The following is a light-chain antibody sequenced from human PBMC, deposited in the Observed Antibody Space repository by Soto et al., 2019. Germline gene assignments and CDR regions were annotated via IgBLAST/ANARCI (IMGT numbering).Light chain of an antibody. J-gene: IGKJ1*01. CDR1: QSISSW. CDR2: DAS. V-gene: IGKV1-5*01. Sequence: DIQMTQSPSTLSASVRDRVTITCRASQSISSWLAWYQQKPGKAPKVLIYDASSLESGVPSRFSGDGSGTEFTLTISSLQPDDFATYYCQQYNSYPWTFGQGTKVDIK. CDR3: QQYNSYPWT.